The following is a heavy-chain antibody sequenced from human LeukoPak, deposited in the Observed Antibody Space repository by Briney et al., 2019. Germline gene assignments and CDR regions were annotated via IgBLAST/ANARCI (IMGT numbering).Heavy chain of an antibody. J-gene: IGHJ3*02. Sequence: GGSLRLSCAASGFTFDDYAMHWVRQAPGKGLEWVSSISWDSGHSVHADAAQGRFTISRDNAKNSLYLQMNNLRPEDTALYYCIKDLRLDLHLDTFEIWGQGTMVTVSS. V-gene: IGHV3-9*01. D-gene: IGHD1-7*01. CDR2: ISWDSGHS. CDR3: IKDLRLDLHLDTFEI. CDR1: GFTFDDYA.